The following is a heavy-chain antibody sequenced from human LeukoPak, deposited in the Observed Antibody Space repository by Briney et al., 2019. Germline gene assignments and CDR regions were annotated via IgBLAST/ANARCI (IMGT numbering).Heavy chain of an antibody. CDR2: TYYRSKWYN. Sequence: SQTLSLTCAISGDSVSSNSAAWNWIRQSPSRGFEWLGRTYYRSKWYNDYAVSVKSRITINPDTSKNQFSLQLNSVTPEDTAVYYCARWVGIAVAGPKGPFDYWGQGTLVTVSS. CDR3: ARWVGIAVAGPKGPFDY. D-gene: IGHD6-19*01. J-gene: IGHJ4*02. V-gene: IGHV6-1*01. CDR1: GDSVSSNSAA.